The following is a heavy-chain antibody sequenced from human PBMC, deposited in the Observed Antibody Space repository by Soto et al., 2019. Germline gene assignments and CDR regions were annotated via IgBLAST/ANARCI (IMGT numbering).Heavy chain of an antibody. CDR2: IIPILGIA. CDR3: ARDPTFVSANDINTFGEGGTTDY. J-gene: IGHJ4*02. D-gene: IGHD3-16*01. V-gene: IGHV1-69*08. CDR1: GGTFSSYT. Sequence: QVQLVQSGAEVKKPGSSVKVSCKASGGTFSSYTISWVRQAPGQGLEWMGRIIPILGIANYAQKFQGRVTITEDKSTSTGYMELSSLRSEDRAVYYWARDPTFVSANDINTFGEGGTTDYWGQGTLVTVSS.